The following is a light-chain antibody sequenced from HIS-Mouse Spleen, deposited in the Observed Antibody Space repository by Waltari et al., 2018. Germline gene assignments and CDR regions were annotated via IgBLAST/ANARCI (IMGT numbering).Light chain of an antibody. CDR2: DDS. Sequence: SYVLTQPPSVSVAPGQTARITCGGNNIGSKSVPWYQQKPGQAPVLVVYDDSDRPPGIPERFAGSNSGTTATLTISRVEAGDEADYYCQVWDSSSDRVFGTGTKVTVL. J-gene: IGLJ1*01. CDR1: NIGSKS. V-gene: IGLV3-21*02. CDR3: QVWDSSSDRV.